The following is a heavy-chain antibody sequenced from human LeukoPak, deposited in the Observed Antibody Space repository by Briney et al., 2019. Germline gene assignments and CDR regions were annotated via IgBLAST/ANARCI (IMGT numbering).Heavy chain of an antibody. D-gene: IGHD3-16*01. V-gene: IGHV3-7*01. CDR3: ARPQLGINYHYYMDV. J-gene: IGHJ6*03. CDR2: IKQDGSEK. Sequence: PGGSLRLSCAASGFTFSSYSMNWVRQAPGKGLEWVANIKQDGSEKYYVDSVKGRFTISRDNAKNSLYLQMTSLRADDTAVYYCARPQLGINYHYYMDVWGKGTTVIVSS. CDR1: GFTFSSYS.